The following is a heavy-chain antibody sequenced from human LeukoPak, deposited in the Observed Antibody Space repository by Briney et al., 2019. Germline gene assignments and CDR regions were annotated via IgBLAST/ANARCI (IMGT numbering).Heavy chain of an antibody. Sequence: GGSLRLSCAASGFTFSNAWMSRVRQAPGKGLEWVGRIKSKTDGGTTDYAAPVKGRFTISRDDSKNTLYLQMNSLKTEDTAVYYCTTTMMQYYYDSSGYYGFDYWGQGTLVTVSS. CDR2: IKSKTDGGTT. J-gene: IGHJ4*02. V-gene: IGHV3-15*01. CDR1: GFTFSNAW. CDR3: TTTMMQYYYDSSGYYGFDY. D-gene: IGHD3-22*01.